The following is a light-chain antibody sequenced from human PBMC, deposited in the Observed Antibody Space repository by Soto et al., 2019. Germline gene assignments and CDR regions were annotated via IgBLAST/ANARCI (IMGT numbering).Light chain of an antibody. CDR3: QQANTFPVS. V-gene: IGKV1-12*01. J-gene: IGKJ3*01. CDR2: GAS. Sequence: DIQMTQSPSSVSASVGDRVTITCRASQGINNWLAWYQQKPGKAPNLLIYGASNLQSGVPSRFNGSGSGTDFTLTISSLQPEDFATYYCQQANTFPVSFGPGTQLHVK. CDR1: QGINNW.